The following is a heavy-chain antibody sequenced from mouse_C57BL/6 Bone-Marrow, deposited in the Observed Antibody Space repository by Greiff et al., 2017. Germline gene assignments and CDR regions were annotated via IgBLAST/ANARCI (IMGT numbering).Heavy chain of an antibody. CDR3: ARHERYYDYEGYFDY. CDR1: GYIFTEYT. Sequence: VQLVESGAELVKPGASVKLSCKASGYIFTEYTIHWVKQRPGQGLEWIGWFYPGSGSTKYNERFKGKATLTADKSSNTVYMELSRLTSEDSAVYFCARHERYYDYEGYFDYWGQGTTLTVSS. D-gene: IGHD2-4*01. CDR2: FYPGSGST. V-gene: IGHV1-62-2*01. J-gene: IGHJ2*01.